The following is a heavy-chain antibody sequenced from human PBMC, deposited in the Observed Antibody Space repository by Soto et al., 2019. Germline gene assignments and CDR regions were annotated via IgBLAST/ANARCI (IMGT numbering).Heavy chain of an antibody. J-gene: IGHJ6*02. CDR3: ARGGATYGDYFLTVNYYYGMDV. V-gene: IGHV1-46*01. Sequence: ASVKVSCKASGYTFTSYYMHWVRQAPGQGLEWMGIINPSGGSTSYAQKFQGRVTMTRDASTSTVYMELSSLRSEDTAVYYCARGGATYGDYFLTVNYYYGMDVWGQGTTVTVSS. CDR2: INPSGGST. D-gene: IGHD4-17*01. CDR1: GYTFTSYY.